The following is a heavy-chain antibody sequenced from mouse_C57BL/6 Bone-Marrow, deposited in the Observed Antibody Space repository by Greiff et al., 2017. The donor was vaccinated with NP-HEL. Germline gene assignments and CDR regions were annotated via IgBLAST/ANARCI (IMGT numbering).Heavy chain of an antibody. D-gene: IGHD4-1*01. CDR1: GYTFTSYW. CDR2: IDPSDSYT. CDR3: ASRTGTGFAY. V-gene: IGHV1-50*01. Sequence: QVQLQQPGAELVKPGASVKLSCKASGYTFTSYWMQWVKQRPGQGLEWIGEIDPSDSYTNYNQKFKGKATLTVDTSSSTAYMQLSSLTSEDSAVYYCASRTGTGFAYWGQGTLVTVSA. J-gene: IGHJ3*01.